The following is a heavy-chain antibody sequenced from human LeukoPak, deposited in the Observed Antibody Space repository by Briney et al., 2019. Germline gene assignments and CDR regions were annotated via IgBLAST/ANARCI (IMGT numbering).Heavy chain of an antibody. D-gene: IGHD3-10*02. CDR3: AELGITMIGGV. V-gene: IGHV3-48*03. Sequence: GGSLRLSCAASGFTFSSYEMNWVRQDPGKGLECVSYISSSGSTIYYADSVKGRFTISRDNAKNSLYLQMNSLRAEDTAVYYCAELGITMIGGVWGKGTTVTISS. CDR2: ISSSGSTI. CDR1: GFTFSSYE. J-gene: IGHJ6*04.